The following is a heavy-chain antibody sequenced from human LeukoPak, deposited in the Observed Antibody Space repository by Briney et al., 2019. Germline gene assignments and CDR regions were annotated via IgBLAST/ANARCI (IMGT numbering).Heavy chain of an antibody. CDR3: ARGLN. V-gene: IGHV4-39*01. D-gene: IGHD3-16*01. CDR1: GDSISSSRYY. CDR2: IFYSGST. Sequence: SETLSLTCSVSGDSISSSRYYWGCIRQSPGKGLEWIGSIFYSGSTYYNPSLNSRVTISVDTSKNQFSLKLSSVTAADTAVYYCARGLNWGQGTLVTVSS. J-gene: IGHJ4*02.